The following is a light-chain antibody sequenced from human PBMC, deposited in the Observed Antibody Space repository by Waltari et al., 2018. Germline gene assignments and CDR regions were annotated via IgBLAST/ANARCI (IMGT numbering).Light chain of an antibody. Sequence: QSVLTQPPSVSAAPGQRVTISCTGSSANIGAGSDVHWYQQLPGRAPTLLILGNRKRPPGVSDRFSGSKSGTSASLAITGLQAADEADYYCQAYDSSLSGPRYVFGTGTTVTVL. J-gene: IGLJ1*01. CDR1: SANIGAGSD. V-gene: IGLV1-40*01. CDR2: GNR. CDR3: QAYDSSLSGPRYV.